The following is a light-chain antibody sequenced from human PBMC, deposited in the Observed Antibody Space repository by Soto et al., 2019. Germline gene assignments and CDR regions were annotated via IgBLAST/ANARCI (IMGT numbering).Light chain of an antibody. V-gene: IGLV1-44*01. J-gene: IGLJ2*01. CDR2: SNN. CDR1: SSNIGSNT. Sequence: QSVLTQPPSASGTPGQRVTISCSGSSSNIGSNTVNWYQQLPGTAPKLLIYSNNQRPSGVPDRFSRSKSGTSASLAISGLQSEDEADYYCAAWDDNLNGVVFGGGTKLTVL. CDR3: AAWDDNLNGVV.